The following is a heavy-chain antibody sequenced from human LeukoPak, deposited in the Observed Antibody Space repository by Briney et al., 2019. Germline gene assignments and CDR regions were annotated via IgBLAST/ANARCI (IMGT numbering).Heavy chain of an antibody. V-gene: IGHV1-69*05. D-gene: IGHD6-19*01. CDR3: ASNSEIAVAGTWGFDY. CDR1: GGTFSSYA. Sequence: ASVKVSCKASGGTFSSYAISWVRQAPGQGLEGMGGIIPIFGTANYAQKFPGRVKITTDEPTSTAYMELSSLRSEDTAVYYCASNSEIAVAGTWGFDYWGQGTLVTVSS. J-gene: IGHJ4*02. CDR2: IIPIFGTA.